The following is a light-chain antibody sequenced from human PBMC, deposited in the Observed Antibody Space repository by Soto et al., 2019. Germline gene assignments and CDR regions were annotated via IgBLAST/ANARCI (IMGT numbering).Light chain of an antibody. Sequence: QSALTQPASVSGSPGQSITISCTGTSSDVGGYNYVSWYQQHPGKAPKLMIYDVSNRPSGVSNRFSDSKSGNTASLTISGLQADDEADYYCSSYTSSPHVVFGEGTKVTVL. CDR1: SSDVGGYNY. CDR2: DVS. V-gene: IGLV2-14*01. CDR3: SSYTSSPHVV. J-gene: IGLJ2*01.